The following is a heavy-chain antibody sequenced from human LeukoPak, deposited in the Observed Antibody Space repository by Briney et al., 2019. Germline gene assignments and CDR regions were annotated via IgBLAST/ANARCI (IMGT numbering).Heavy chain of an antibody. Sequence: AXVKVSCKASGYTFTGYYMQWVRQAPGQGIEGMGWINPNRGGTNYAQTFPGRVTMTSDTSISTAYMELSRLRSDDTAVYYCARDFEGYCSGGSCYKDGYYFDYWGQGTLVTVSS. D-gene: IGHD2-15*01. CDR2: INPNRGGT. CDR3: ARDFEGYCSGGSCYKDGYYFDY. J-gene: IGHJ4*02. V-gene: IGHV1-2*02. CDR1: GYTFTGYY.